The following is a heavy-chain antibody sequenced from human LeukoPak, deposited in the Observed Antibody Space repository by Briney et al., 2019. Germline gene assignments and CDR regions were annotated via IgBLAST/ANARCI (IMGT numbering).Heavy chain of an antibody. CDR2: ISSSGSTI. CDR1: GFTFSDYY. J-gene: IGHJ4*02. D-gene: IGHD2-21*02. V-gene: IGHV3-11*01. CDR3: AHYYCGGDCYPF. Sequence: PGGSPRLSCAASGFTFSDYYMSWIRQAPGKGLEWVSYISSSGSTIYYADSVKGRFTISRDNAKNSLYPQMNSLRAEDTAVYYCAHYYCGGDCYPFWGQGTLVTVSS.